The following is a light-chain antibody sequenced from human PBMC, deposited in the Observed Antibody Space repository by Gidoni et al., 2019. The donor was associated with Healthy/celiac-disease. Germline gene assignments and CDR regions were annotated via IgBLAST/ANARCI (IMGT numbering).Light chain of an antibody. V-gene: IGLV3-21*02. Sequence: SYVLTQPPSVSVAPGQTARITCGGNNIGSKSVHRYQQKQGQAPVLVVYDDSDRPSWILERFSGSNSGNTATLTISSVEAGDEADYYCQLWDSSSDHVVFGGGTKLTVL. CDR3: QLWDSSSDHVV. CDR2: DDS. CDR1: NIGSKS. J-gene: IGLJ2*01.